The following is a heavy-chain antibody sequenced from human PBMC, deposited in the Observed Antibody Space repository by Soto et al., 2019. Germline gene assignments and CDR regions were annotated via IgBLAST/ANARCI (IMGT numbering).Heavy chain of an antibody. V-gene: IGHV1-24*01. CDR2: FDPEDGET. CDR3: ATFAPYCSGGSCYGVLDAFDI. J-gene: IGHJ3*02. D-gene: IGHD2-15*01. Sequence: ASVKVSCKVSGYTLTELSMHWVRQAPGKGLEWMGGFDPEDGETIYAQKFQGRVTMTEDTSTDTAYMELSSLRSEDTAVYYCATFAPYCSGGSCYGVLDAFDIWGQGTMVTVSS. CDR1: GYTLTELS.